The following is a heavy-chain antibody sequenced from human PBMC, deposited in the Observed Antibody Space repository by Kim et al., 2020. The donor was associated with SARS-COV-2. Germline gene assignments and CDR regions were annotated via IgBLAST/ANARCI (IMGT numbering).Heavy chain of an antibody. CDR2: INHSGST. Sequence: SETLSLTCAVYGGSFSGYYWSWIRQPPGKGLEWIGEINHSGSTNYNPSLKSRVTISVDTSKNQFSLKLSSVTAADTAVYYCARVATSDAFDIWGQGTMVTVSS. J-gene: IGHJ3*02. V-gene: IGHV4-34*01. CDR3: ARVATSDAFDI. D-gene: IGHD5-12*01. CDR1: GGSFSGYY.